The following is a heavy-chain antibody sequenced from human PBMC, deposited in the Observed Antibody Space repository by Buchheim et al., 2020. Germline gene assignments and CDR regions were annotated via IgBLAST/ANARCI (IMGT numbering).Heavy chain of an antibody. CDR3: ARLDCSSTSCYRYYYYYYMDV. J-gene: IGHJ6*03. CDR2: IYYSGST. D-gene: IGHD2-2*01. Sequence: LQLQESGPGLVKPSETLSLTCTVLGGSISSSSYYWCWIRKPPGKGLEWIGSIYYSGSTYYNPSLKSRVTISVDTSKNPFSLKLSSVTAADTAVYYCARLDCSSTSCYRYYYYYYMDVWGKGTT. CDR1: GGSISSSSYY. V-gene: IGHV4-39*01.